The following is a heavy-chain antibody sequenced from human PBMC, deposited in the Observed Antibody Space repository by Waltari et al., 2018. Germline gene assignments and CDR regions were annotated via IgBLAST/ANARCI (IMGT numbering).Heavy chain of an antibody. CDR1: GFTFSSYS. CDR3: ARWNYVSRASFDY. D-gene: IGHD1-7*01. V-gene: IGHV3-48*04. Sequence: EVQLVESGGGLVQPGGSLRLSCAASGFTFSSYSMNWVRQAPGKGGGWVSYISSSSSTIYYADSVKGRFTISRDNAKNSLYLQMNSLRAEDTAVYYCARWNYVSRASFDYWGQGTLVTVSS. CDR2: ISSSSSTI. J-gene: IGHJ4*02.